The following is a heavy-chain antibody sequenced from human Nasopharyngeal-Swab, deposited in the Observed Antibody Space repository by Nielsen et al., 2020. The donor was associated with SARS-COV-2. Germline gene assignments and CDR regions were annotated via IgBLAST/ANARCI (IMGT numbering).Heavy chain of an antibody. CDR1: GYTFTSYG. Sequence: ASVKVSCKASGYTFTSYGISWVRQAPEQGLEWMGWISAYNGNTNYAQKLQGRVTMTTDTSTSTAYMELRSLRSDDTAVYYCAGYDILTGSMDVWGQGTTVTVSS. CDR3: AGYDILTGSMDV. V-gene: IGHV1-18*01. J-gene: IGHJ6*02. D-gene: IGHD3-9*01. CDR2: ISAYNGNT.